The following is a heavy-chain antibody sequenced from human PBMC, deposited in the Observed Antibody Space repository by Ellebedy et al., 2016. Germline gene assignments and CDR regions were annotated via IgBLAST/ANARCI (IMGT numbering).Heavy chain of an antibody. J-gene: IGHJ6*02. CDR1: GFTFSRYG. V-gene: IGHV3-30*18. CDR2: ILDDGNDK. CDR3: AKQSYYDNNGASDARFYFYGLDV. D-gene: IGHD3-22*01. Sequence: GGSLRLXXAASGFTFSRYGIHWVRQAPGKGLEWVAAILDDGNDKNYRDSVKGRFTISRDNSKNRVYLQMNSLRAEDTAVFYCAKQSYYDNNGASDARFYFYGLDVWGQGTTVTVSS.